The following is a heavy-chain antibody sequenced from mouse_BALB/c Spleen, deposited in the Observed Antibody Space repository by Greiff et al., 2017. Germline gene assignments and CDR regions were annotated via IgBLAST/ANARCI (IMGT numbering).Heavy chain of an antibody. CDR3: AIDKEGSPYAMDY. Sequence: EVQLVESGGGLVQPGGSLRLSCATSGFTFTDYYMSWVRQPPGKALEWLGFIRNKANGYTTEYSASVKGRFTISRDNYQSILYLQMNTLRAEDSATYYCAIDKEGSPYAMDYWGQGTSVTVSS. CDR2: IRNKANGYTT. CDR1: GFTFTDYY. V-gene: IGHV7-3*02. J-gene: IGHJ4*01.